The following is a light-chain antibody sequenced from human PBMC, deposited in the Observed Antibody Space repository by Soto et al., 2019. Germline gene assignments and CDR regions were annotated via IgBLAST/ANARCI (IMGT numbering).Light chain of an antibody. CDR3: QQYNSYPLT. V-gene: IGKV1-5*01. CDR1: QRIDRG. CDR2: DVA. J-gene: IGKJ4*01. Sequence: DIQMTQSPSTLSASVGDRVTITCRASQRIDRGLAWYQQRPGRAPKLLIYDVANLETGVPSRFSGSGSETEFTLTISSLQPDDLAIYYCQQYNSYPLTFGGGTKVEIK.